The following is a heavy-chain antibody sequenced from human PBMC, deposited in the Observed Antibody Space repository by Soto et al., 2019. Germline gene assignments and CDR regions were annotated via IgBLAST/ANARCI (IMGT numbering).Heavy chain of an antibody. J-gene: IGHJ4*02. V-gene: IGHV3-23*01. CDR1: GFTFSSCA. CDR3: AKDRWNYDYFDF. D-gene: IGHD1-7*01. CDR2: ISGSGEST. Sequence: GGSLRLSGEPSGFTFSSCAINWVRQAPGKGLEWVSTISGSGESTYYADSVKGRFTISRDNSKSTLYLQMNSLRAEDTAVYYCAKDRWNYDYFDFWGQGTLVTVSS.